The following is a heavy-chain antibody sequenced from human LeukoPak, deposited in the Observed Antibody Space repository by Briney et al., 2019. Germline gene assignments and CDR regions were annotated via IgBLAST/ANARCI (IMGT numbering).Heavy chain of an antibody. D-gene: IGHD4-17*01. CDR2: INPSGGSK. CDR1: GYTFTNYY. Sequence: ASVTVSLMASGYTFTNYYMHWVRQAPGQGLEWRGIINPSGGSKSYAQKFQGRVTMTRDTSTSTVYMELSSLRSEDTTVYYCARSPMTTHYGMDVWGQGTTVTVSS. CDR3: ARSPMTTHYGMDV. V-gene: IGHV1-46*01. J-gene: IGHJ6*02.